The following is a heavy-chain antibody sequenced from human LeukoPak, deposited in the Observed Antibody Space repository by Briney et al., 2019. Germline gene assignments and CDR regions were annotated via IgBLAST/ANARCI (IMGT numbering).Heavy chain of an antibody. CDR1: GFTFSRYA. J-gene: IGHJ4*02. V-gene: IGHV3-30-3*01. CDR3: ARTDISGWSRPLDC. D-gene: IGHD6-19*01. Sequence: AGPLRLSCAGSGFTFSRYALHWVREAPGKGLEWVAVISSDGSNKYYAGSVEGRFTISRDNYNNTLLLQMNSLRAEDTAVYYCARTDISGWSRPLDCWGQGTLVTVSS. CDR2: ISSDGSNK.